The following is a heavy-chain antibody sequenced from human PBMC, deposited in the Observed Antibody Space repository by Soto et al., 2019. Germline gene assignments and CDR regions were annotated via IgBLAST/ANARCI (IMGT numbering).Heavy chain of an antibody. CDR3: ARSLYISSWYYYYGMDV. CDR1: GYSFTSYW. D-gene: IGHD6-13*01. J-gene: IGHJ6*02. CDR2: IYPGDSDT. Sequence: PGESLKISCKGSGYSFTSYWIGWVRQMPGKGLEWMGIIYPGDSDTRYSPSFQGQVTISADKSISTAYLQWSSLKASDTAMYYCARSLYISSWYYYYGMDVWGQGTTVTVSS. V-gene: IGHV5-51*01.